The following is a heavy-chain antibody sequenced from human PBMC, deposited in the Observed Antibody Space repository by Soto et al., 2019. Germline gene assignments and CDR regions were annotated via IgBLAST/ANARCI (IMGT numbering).Heavy chain of an antibody. CDR3: ARDYYDSSGPPTIDY. V-gene: IGHV4-34*01. CDR2: INHSGST. D-gene: IGHD3-22*01. CDR1: GGSFSGYY. J-gene: IGHJ4*02. Sequence: QVQLQQWGAGLLKPSETLSLTCAVYGGSFSGYYWSWIRQPPGKGLEWIGEINHSGSTNYNPSLKSRVTISVDTSKNQFSLKLSSVTAADTAVYYCARDYYDSSGPPTIDYWGQGTLVTVSS.